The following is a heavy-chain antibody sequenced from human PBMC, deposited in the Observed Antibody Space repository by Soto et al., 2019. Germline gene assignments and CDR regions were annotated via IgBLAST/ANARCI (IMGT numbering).Heavy chain of an antibody. D-gene: IGHD6-19*01. Sequence: QVQLVQSGAEVKKPGSSVKVSCKASGGTFSSYAISWVRQAPGQGLEWMGGIITIFGTANYAQKFQGRVTITADESTSTAYMELSSLRSEDTAVYYCAESIAVAGTGYWSFDLWGRGTLVTVSS. J-gene: IGHJ2*01. V-gene: IGHV1-69*01. CDR1: GGTFSSYA. CDR3: AESIAVAGTGYWSFDL. CDR2: IITIFGTA.